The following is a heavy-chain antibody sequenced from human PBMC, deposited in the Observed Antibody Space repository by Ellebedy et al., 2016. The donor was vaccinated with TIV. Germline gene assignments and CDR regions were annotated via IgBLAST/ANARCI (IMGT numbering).Heavy chain of an antibody. CDR3: ARIQADNWNVRWFDT. CDR2: IFSNGEK. Sequence: SGPTLVKPTETLTLTCTVSGFSLNNPAVGVSWIRQPPGKALEWLAHIFSNGEKSYSTSLQSRLTVSKDTSKRQVVLSMSNMDPVDTGTYYCARIQADNWNVRWFDTWGQGTLVTVSS. D-gene: IGHD1-1*01. V-gene: IGHV2-26*01. CDR1: GFSLNNPAVG. J-gene: IGHJ5*02.